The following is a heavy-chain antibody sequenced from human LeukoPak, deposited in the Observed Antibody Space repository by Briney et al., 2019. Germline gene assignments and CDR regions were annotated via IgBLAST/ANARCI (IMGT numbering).Heavy chain of an antibody. J-gene: IGHJ1*01. Sequence: PGGSLRLSCAASGFTFSSYEMNWVRQAPGKGLEWVSYISSSGSTIYYADSVKGRFTISRDNAKNSLYLQMNSLRAEDTAVYYCARDYGSGWSRAEYFQHWGQGTLVTVSS. D-gene: IGHD6-19*01. CDR3: ARDYGSGWSRAEYFQH. V-gene: IGHV3-48*03. CDR1: GFTFSSYE. CDR2: ISSSGSTI.